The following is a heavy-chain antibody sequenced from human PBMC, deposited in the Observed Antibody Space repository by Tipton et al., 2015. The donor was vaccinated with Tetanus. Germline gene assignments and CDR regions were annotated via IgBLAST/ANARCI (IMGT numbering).Heavy chain of an antibody. V-gene: IGHV3-23*01. CDR3: AKGTSRITMVRGVLGWFDP. Sequence: SLRLSCAASGFTFSSYAMSWVRQAPGKGLEWVSAISGSGGSTYYADSVKGRFTISRDNSKNTLYLQMNSLRAEDTAVYYCAKGTSRITMVRGVLGWFDPWGQGTLVTVSS. D-gene: IGHD3-10*01. J-gene: IGHJ5*02. CDR1: GFTFSSYA. CDR2: ISGSGGST.